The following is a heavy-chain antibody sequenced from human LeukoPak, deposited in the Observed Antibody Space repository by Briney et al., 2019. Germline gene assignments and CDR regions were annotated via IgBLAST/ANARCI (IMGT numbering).Heavy chain of an antibody. CDR3: ARYSSGFLDS. CDR2: ISYDGSNK. V-gene: IGHV3-30-3*01. J-gene: IGHJ4*02. D-gene: IGHD6-19*01. Sequence: PGRSLRLSCAASGFTFSSYAMHWVRQAPGKGLEWVAVISYDGSNKYYADSVKGRFTISRDNSKNTLYLQMNSLRAEDTAVYYCARYSSGFLDSWGQGTLVTVSS. CDR1: GFTFSSYA.